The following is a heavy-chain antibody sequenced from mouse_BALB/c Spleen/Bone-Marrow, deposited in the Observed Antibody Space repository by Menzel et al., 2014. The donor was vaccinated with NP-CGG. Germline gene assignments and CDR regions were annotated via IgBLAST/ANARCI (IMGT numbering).Heavy chain of an antibody. CDR1: GYTFXSYW. CDR2: IYPGSGST. Sequence: LQQSGSELVRPGASVKLSCKASGYTFXSYWVHWVKQRPGQGLEWIGNIYPGSGSTNYDEKFKSKATLTVDTSSSTAYMQLSSLTSEDSAVYYYTSYGAWFAYWGQGTLVTVSA. CDR3: TSYGAWFAY. D-gene: IGHD1-1*01. J-gene: IGHJ3*01. V-gene: IGHV1S22*01.